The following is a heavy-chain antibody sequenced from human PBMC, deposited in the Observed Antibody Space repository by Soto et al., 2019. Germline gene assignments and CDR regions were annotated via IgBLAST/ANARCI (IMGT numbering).Heavy chain of an antibody. J-gene: IGHJ6*03. CDR2: ISSNGVGT. CDR1: GFTFSKYA. V-gene: IGHV3-64*01. Sequence: EVQLVESGGGLVQPGGSLRLSCAASGFTFSKYAMDWVRQAPGKVLEYVSGISSNGVGTYYANSVKYRFTMSRDNSKNRLNLQMGSLRAEDMAVYYCARRDQSDNYSMNVWGRGTSVTVSS. CDR3: ARRDQSDNYSMNV.